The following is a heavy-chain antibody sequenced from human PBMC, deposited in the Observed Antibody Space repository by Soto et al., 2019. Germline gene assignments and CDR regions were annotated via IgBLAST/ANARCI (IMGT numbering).Heavy chain of an antibody. CDR3: AKYNWNYWVYYYYGMDV. V-gene: IGHV3-23*01. J-gene: IGHJ6*02. CDR1: GFTFSSYA. Sequence: GGSLRLSCAASGFTFSSYAMSWVRQAPGKGLEWVSAISGSGGSTYYADSVKGRFTISRDNSKNTLYLQMNSLRAEDTAVYYCAKYNWNYWVYYYYGMDVWGQGTTVTVSS. D-gene: IGHD1-1*01. CDR2: ISGSGGST.